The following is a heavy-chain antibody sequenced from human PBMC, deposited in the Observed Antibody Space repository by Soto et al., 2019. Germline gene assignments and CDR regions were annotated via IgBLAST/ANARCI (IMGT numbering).Heavy chain of an antibody. CDR2: ISPYDGYT. CDR1: GYTFASYG. J-gene: IGHJ6*02. D-gene: IGHD3-22*01. Sequence: QVQLVQSGAEVKKPGASVKVSCKASGYTFASYGINWVRQAPGQGLEWLGWISPYDGYTHYAQILQARVCMTTDTSTKTAYMELRSLRSDYTAMYYCARGGYYDSSGARNYYFYGMNVWGQGTTVTVSS. V-gene: IGHV1-18*01. CDR3: ARGGYYDSSGARNYYFYGMNV.